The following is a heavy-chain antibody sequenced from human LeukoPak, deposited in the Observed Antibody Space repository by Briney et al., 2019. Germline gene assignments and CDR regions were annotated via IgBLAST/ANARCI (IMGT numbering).Heavy chain of an antibody. J-gene: IGHJ3*02. D-gene: IGHD5-12*01. CDR1: GYTFTGYY. V-gene: IGHV1-2*02. CDR3: ARGGATDDAFDI. Sequence: ASVKVSCKASGYTFTGYYMHWVRQAPGQGLEWMGWINPNSGGTNYAQKSPGRVTMTRDTSISAAYTELSRLRSDDTAVYYCARGGATDDAFDIWGQGTMVTVSS. CDR2: INPNSGGT.